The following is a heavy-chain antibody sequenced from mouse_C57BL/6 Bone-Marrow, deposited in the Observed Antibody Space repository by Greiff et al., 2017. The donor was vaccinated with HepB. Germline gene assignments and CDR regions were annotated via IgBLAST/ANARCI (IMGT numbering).Heavy chain of an antibody. Sequence: VQLQQSGAELVRPGASVKLSCTASGFNIKDYYMHWVKQRPEQGLEWIGRIDPEDGDTEYAPKFQGKATMTADTTSNTAYLQRSSLTSEDTAVYYCTTIYSSAWFAYWGQGTLVTVSA. CDR2: IDPEDGDT. D-gene: IGHD2-12*01. CDR1: GFNIKDYY. J-gene: IGHJ3*01. CDR3: TTIYSSAWFAY. V-gene: IGHV14-1*01.